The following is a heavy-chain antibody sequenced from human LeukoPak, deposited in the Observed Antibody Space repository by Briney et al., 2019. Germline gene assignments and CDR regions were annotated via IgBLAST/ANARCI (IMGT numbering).Heavy chain of an antibody. CDR3: TTVGVYHYDH. J-gene: IGHJ5*02. Sequence: PGGSLRLSCAASGLTFSSAWMTWVRLAPGRGLEWVGRIRSKAYGGTTDYAEPVKGRFIISRDDSENTVYLQMNSLKTEDTGDYYCTTVGVYHYDHWGQGTRVTVSS. CDR2: IRSKAYGGTT. CDR1: GLTFSSAW. V-gene: IGHV3-15*01. D-gene: IGHD5/OR15-5a*01.